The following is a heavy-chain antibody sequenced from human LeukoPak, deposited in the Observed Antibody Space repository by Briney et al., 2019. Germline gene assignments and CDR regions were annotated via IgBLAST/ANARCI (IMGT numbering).Heavy chain of an antibody. V-gene: IGHV3-74*01. Sequence: GGSLRLSCAVSGFTFSSYWIHWVRQAPGKGLVWVSRINSDGSSTNYADSVKGRFTISRDNAKNTLYLQMNSLRAEDTAVYYCARGYPHLDYWGQGTLDTVSS. D-gene: IGHD5-18*01. J-gene: IGHJ4*02. CDR2: INSDGSST. CDR3: ARGYPHLDY. CDR1: GFTFSSYW.